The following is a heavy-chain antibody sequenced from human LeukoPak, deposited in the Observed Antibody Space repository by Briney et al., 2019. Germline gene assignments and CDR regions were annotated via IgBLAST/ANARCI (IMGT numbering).Heavy chain of an antibody. Sequence: ASETLSLTCTVSGGSISNGGHYWSWIRQHPGKGLEWIGYIYYSGRINYNPSLKSRIAMSVDTSKNQFSLKLSSVTAADTAVYYCARRVGKFPTYYFDYWGQGTRVTVSS. CDR3: ARRVGKFPTYYFDY. J-gene: IGHJ4*02. CDR1: GGSISNGGHY. D-gene: IGHD1-1*01. CDR2: IYYSGRI. V-gene: IGHV4-31*03.